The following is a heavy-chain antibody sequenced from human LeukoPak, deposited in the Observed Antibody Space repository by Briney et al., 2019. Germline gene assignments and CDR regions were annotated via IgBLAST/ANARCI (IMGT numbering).Heavy chain of an antibody. Sequence: GGSLRLTCAASGFTFSSYWMHWVRHAPGKGLVWVSRIKTDGSRTHYADFAQGRFTISRDNAKNTLYLQMNSLRAEDTAVYYCARDGYEFRAFDIWGQGTMVTVSP. CDR3: ARDGYEFRAFDI. D-gene: IGHD5-12*01. J-gene: IGHJ3*02. V-gene: IGHV3-74*01. CDR2: IKTDGSRT. CDR1: GFTFSSYW.